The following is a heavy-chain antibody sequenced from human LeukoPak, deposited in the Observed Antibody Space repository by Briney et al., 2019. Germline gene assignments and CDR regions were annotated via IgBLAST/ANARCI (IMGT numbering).Heavy chain of an antibody. Sequence: PSETLSLTCTFSGDFINAKYWFWIRQSAAPRLEWIGHIYSIGSTKYNPSFNSRVIMSVDTSKNQFSLKLSSVTAADTAVYYCARVQSDDYGDYPGRDWFDPWGQGTLVTVSS. CDR2: IYSIGST. V-gene: IGHV4-4*07. CDR1: GDFINAKY. D-gene: IGHD4-17*01. CDR3: ARVQSDDYGDYPGRDWFDP. J-gene: IGHJ5*02.